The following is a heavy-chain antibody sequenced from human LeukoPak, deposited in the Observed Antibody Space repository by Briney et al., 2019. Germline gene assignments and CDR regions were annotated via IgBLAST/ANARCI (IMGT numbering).Heavy chain of an antibody. Sequence: SETLSLTCTVSGYSISSGYYWGWIRQPPGKGLEWIGSIYHSGSTYYNPSLKSRVTISVDASKNQFSLRLSSVTAADTAMYYCAKSSWSPFDPWGQGTLVTVSS. CDR1: GYSISSGYY. V-gene: IGHV4-38-2*02. CDR3: AKSSWSPFDP. J-gene: IGHJ5*02. D-gene: IGHD3-10*01. CDR2: IYHSGST.